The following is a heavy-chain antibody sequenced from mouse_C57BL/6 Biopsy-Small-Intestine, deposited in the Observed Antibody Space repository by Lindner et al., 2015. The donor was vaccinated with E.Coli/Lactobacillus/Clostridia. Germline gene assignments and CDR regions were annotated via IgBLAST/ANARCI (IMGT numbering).Heavy chain of an antibody. CDR3: ARDSFYTYGAF. J-gene: IGHJ3*01. CDR1: GFKIKDDY. CDR2: IDPANGNT. D-gene: IGHD2-12*01. V-gene: IGHV14-3*01. Sequence: VQLQESGAELVRPGASVKLSCTASGFKIKDDYIFWVKQRPEQGLEWIGRIDPANGNTKSAPKFQDKAIITADTSSNTAYLQLSSLTSEDTAVYYCARDSFYTYGAFWGQGTLVTVSA.